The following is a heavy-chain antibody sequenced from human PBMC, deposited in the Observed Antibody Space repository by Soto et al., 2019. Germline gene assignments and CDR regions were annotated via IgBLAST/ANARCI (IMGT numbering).Heavy chain of an antibody. D-gene: IGHD1-1*01. V-gene: IGHV4-34*01. CDR2: ISQSGNT. CDR1: GGSFSNPY. CDR3: TRGGQLLSL. J-gene: IGHJ6*02. Sequence: SETLSLTCAVYGGSFSNPYWTWIRQPPGEGLEWIGEISQSGNTVYNPSLKSRGTISLDTSKNQVTLKLASLTAADTAIYYCTRGGQLLSLWGQGTTVT.